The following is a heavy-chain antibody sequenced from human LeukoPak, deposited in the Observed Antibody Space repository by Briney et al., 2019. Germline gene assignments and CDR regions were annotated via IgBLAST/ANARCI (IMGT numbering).Heavy chain of an antibody. D-gene: IGHD4-23*01. CDR1: GFTFTSYS. Sequence: GGSLRLSCAASGFTFTSYSMNWVRQAPGKGLEWVSTISGGGGSTYYADSVKGRFTISRDNSKNTLYLQVNSLRAEDTAIYYCASDSPDYGGKGFDYWGQGTLVTVSS. V-gene: IGHV3-23*01. CDR3: ASDSPDYGGKGFDY. CDR2: ISGGGGST. J-gene: IGHJ4*02.